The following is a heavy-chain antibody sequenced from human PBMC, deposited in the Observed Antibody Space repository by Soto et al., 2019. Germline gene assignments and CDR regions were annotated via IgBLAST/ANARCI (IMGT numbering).Heavy chain of an antibody. Sequence: QVQLVESGGGVVQPGRSLRLSCAASGFTFSSYAMHWVRQAPGKGLEWGAVISYDGNNRYYADSVKGRFTISRDNSKNTLYLQMNSLRAEDTAVYYCARGDSSSWYLIGYWGQGTLVTVSS. CDR1: GFTFSSYA. J-gene: IGHJ4*02. D-gene: IGHD6-13*01. V-gene: IGHV3-30-3*01. CDR2: ISYDGNNR. CDR3: ARGDSSSWYLIGY.